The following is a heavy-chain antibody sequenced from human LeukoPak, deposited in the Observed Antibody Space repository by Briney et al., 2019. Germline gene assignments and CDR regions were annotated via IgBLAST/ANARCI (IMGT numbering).Heavy chain of an antibody. Sequence: ASVKVSCKASGYTFTGYYMHWVRQAPGQGLEWMGWINPNSGGTNYGQKFQGRVTITADELTTTSYMELSSLTAEDMAVYYCAAGGAYEFRDDYWGQGTLVTVSS. CDR3: AAGGAYEFRDDY. V-gene: IGHV1-2*02. CDR1: GYTFTGYY. D-gene: IGHD3-3*01. CDR2: INPNSGGT. J-gene: IGHJ4*02.